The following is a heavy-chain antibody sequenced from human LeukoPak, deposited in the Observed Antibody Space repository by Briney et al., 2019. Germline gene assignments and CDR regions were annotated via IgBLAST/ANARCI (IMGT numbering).Heavy chain of an antibody. V-gene: IGHV4-34*01. CDR2: INHSGST. CDR1: GGSFSGYY. Sequence: SETLSLTCGVYGGSFSGYYWSWIRQPPGRGLEWIGEINHSGSTNYNPSLKSRVTISVDTSKNQFSLKLSSVTAADTAVYYCARLATFGGAHYDYWGQGTLVTVSS. D-gene: IGHD3-16*01. CDR3: ARLATFGGAHYDY. J-gene: IGHJ4*02.